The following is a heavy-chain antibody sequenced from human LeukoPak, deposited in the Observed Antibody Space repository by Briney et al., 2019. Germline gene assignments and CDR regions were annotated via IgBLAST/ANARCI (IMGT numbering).Heavy chain of an antibody. CDR2: NSYSGNT. V-gene: IGHV4-59*01. J-gene: IGHJ4*02. D-gene: IGHD1-26*01. CDR3: ARVGSGSFDY. CDR1: GGSISSYY. Sequence: SETLSLTCTVSGGSISSYYWSWIRQPPGKGLEWIGYNSYSGNTNYNPSLKSRVTISVDTSKNHFSLNLSSVTAADTAVYYCARVGSGSFDYWGQGTLVTVSS.